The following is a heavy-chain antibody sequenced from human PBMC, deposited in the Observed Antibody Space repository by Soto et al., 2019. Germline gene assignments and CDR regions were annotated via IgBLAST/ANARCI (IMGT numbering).Heavy chain of an antibody. CDR2: MNPNSGNT. D-gene: IGHD6-19*01. J-gene: IGHJ4*02. CDR1: GYTFTSYD. Sequence: GASVKVSCKASGYTFTSYDINWVRQATGQGLEWMGWMNPNSGNTGYAQKFQGRVTMTRNTSIGTAYMELSSLRSEDTAVYYCATRLPVAGAANDYWGQGTLVTVSS. CDR3: ATRLPVAGAANDY. V-gene: IGHV1-8*01.